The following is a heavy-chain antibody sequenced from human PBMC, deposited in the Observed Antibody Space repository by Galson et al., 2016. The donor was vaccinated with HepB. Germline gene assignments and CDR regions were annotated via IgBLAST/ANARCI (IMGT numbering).Heavy chain of an antibody. D-gene: IGHD1-14*01. Sequence: TLSLTCAVSGDSITTSYWSWIRQPPGEGLEWVGFVLHTGSTSYNPSLKRRASISMDTSKKEFSLTLTSMTAADTAVYFCARHGPHTGRYWFFDVWGRGSLVAVSS. CDR3: ARHGPHTGRYWFFDV. J-gene: IGHJ2*01. CDR1: GDSITTSY. CDR2: VLHTGST. V-gene: IGHV4-59*08.